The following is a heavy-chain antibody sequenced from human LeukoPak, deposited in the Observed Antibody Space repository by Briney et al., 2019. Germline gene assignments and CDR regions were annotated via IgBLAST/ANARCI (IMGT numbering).Heavy chain of an antibody. D-gene: IGHD1-26*01. Sequence: SETLSLTCAVYGGSFSGYYWSWIRQPPGKGLEWIGEINHSGGTNYNPSLKSRVTISVDTSKNQFSLKLSSVTAADTAVYYCAREGSGSYQYWGQGTLVTVSS. CDR3: AREGSGSYQY. J-gene: IGHJ4*02. CDR1: GGSFSGYY. CDR2: INHSGGT. V-gene: IGHV4-34*01.